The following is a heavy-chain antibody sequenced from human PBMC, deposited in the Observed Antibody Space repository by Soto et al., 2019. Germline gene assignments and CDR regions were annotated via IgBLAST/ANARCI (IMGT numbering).Heavy chain of an antibody. V-gene: IGHV4-59*12. D-gene: IGHD3-10*01. J-gene: IGHJ3*02. CDR1: GGSISSYY. Sequence: SETLSLTCTVSGGSISSYYWSWIRQPPGKGLEWIGYIYYSGSTNYNPSLKSRVTISVDTSKNQFSLKLSSVTAADTAVYYCARAGGFMVRDAFDIWGQGTMVTVSS. CDR2: IYYSGST. CDR3: ARAGGFMVRDAFDI.